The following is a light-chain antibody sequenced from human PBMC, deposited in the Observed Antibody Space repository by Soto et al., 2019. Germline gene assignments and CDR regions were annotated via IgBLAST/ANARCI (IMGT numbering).Light chain of an antibody. Sequence: DILMTQSPATVSVSLGDSVSLSCRANESIANNLAWYQQKPGQPPRLLIYSASTRAPGIPARVSGGGSGTQVSLTISSLQSEDFAIYYCHQYNEWPRGTFGPGTKVEV. CDR3: HQYNEWPRGT. V-gene: IGKV3D-15*01. CDR1: ESIANN. CDR2: SAS. J-gene: IGKJ1*01.